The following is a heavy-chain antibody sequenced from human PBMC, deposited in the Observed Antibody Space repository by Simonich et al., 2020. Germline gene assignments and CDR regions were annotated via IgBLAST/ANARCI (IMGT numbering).Heavy chain of an antibody. J-gene: IGHJ4*02. V-gene: IGHV1-8*03. CDR1: GYTFTSYD. Sequence: QVQLVQSGAEVKKPGASVKVSCKASGYTFTSYDINGVRQATGQGLEWMGWMNPNRGNTGDAQKFQGRVTITRNTSISTAYMELSSLRSEDTAVYYCARTYSGSYYYFDYWGQGTLVTVSS. CDR2: MNPNRGNT. CDR3: ARTYSGSYYYFDY. D-gene: IGHD1-26*01.